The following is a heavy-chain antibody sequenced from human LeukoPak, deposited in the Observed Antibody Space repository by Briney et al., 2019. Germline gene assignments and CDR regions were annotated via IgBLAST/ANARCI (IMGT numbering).Heavy chain of an antibody. CDR3: ARDTGVWFDP. D-gene: IGHD1-14*01. V-gene: IGHV1-2*02. CDR2: INPNSGGT. Sequence: ASVKVSCKASGYTLTSYGISWVRQAPGQGLEWMGWINPNSGGTNYAQKFQGRVTMTRDTSISTAYMELSRLRSDDTAVYYCARDTGVWFDPWGQGTLVTVSS. J-gene: IGHJ5*02. CDR1: GYTLTSYG.